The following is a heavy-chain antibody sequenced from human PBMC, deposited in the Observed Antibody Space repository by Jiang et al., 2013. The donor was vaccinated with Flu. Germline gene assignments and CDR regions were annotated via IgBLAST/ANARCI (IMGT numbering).Heavy chain of an antibody. CDR2: INTDGSST. V-gene: IGHV3-74*01. CDR1: GFTFSNYW. D-gene: IGHD2-21*01. Sequence: SGGGLVQPGGSLRLSCAASGFTFSNYWMHWVRQTPGKGLVWVSRINTDGSSTTYADSVKGRFTISRDNAKNTLPLQMNSLRVEDTAVYYCARDQAFPDHFDNWGQGTLVTVSS. J-gene: IGHJ4*02. CDR3: ARDQAFPDHFDN.